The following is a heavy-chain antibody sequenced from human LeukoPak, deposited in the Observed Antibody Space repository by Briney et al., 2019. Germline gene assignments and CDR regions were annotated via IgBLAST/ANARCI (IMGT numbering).Heavy chain of an antibody. D-gene: IGHD3-10*01. J-gene: IGHJ4*02. CDR1: GFTFNSYA. CDR2: ISYDGTSK. V-gene: IGHV3-30-3*01. CDR3: VRVVYSGSGSYGGFDY. Sequence: EPGGSLRLSCAASGFTFNSYAMHWVRQAPGKGLEWVAVISYDGTSKYYAESVKGRFTISRHNSKNTLYLQMNSLRVEDTSVYYCVRVVYSGSGSYGGFDYWGQGTLVTVSS.